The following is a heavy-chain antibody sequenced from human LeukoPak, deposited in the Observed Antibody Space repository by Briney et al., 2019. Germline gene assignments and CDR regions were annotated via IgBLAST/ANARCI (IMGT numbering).Heavy chain of an antibody. CDR3: AIGSGLGRFDC. CDR1: GLIFSSYW. J-gene: IGHJ4*02. V-gene: IGHV3-7*01. CDR2: IKNDGSVK. D-gene: IGHD3-10*01. Sequence: GGSLRLSCAASGLIFSSYWMTWVRQAPGKGLEWVASIKNDGSVKNYVDSVKGRFTISRDNAENSVYLQMNSLRVDDAAIYYCAIGSGLGRFDCWGQGTLVTVSS.